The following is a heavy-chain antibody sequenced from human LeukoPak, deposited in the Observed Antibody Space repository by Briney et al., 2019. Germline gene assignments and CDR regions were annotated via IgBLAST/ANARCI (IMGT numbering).Heavy chain of an antibody. CDR3: ARDFSMVRGVIHPRIGGLDI. CDR1: GYMFSSYG. V-gene: IGHV3-33*01. Sequence: PGGSLRLSCAASGYMFSSYGMHWVRQGPGKGLEWVASIWYDGSNKYYGDSVKGRFTISRDNSKNTLYLQMNSLRAEDTAVYYCARDFSMVRGVIHPRIGGLDIWGQGTLVTVSS. J-gene: IGHJ3*02. D-gene: IGHD3-10*01. CDR2: IWYDGSNK.